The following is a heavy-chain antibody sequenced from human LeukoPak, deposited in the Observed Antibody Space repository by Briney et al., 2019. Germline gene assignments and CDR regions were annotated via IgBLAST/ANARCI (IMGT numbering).Heavy chain of an antibody. CDR2: MNPNSGNT. CDR1: GYTFTSYD. D-gene: IGHD1-26*01. J-gene: IGHJ6*03. Sequence: ASVKVSCKASGYTFTSYDINWVRQATGQGLEWMGWMNPNSGNTGYAQKFQGRVTMTRNTSISTAYMELSSLRSEDTAVYYCAREKMEVGAWAILYYYMDVWGKGTTVTVSS. V-gene: IGHV1-8*01. CDR3: AREKMEVGAWAILYYYMDV.